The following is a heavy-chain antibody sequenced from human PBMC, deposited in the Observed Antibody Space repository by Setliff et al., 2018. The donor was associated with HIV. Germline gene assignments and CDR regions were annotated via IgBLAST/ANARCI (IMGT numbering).Heavy chain of an antibody. CDR3: ATLSSSWTGYFDS. V-gene: IGHV1-24*01. Sequence: GASVKVSCKISGYTLAELSIHWVRQAPGKGLEWMGGFDPKDGETIYAQKLQGRVTMTEDTSTDIAYMDLSSLRSEDTAVYYCATLSSSWTGYFDSWGQGTPVTVSS. CDR2: FDPKDGET. J-gene: IGHJ4*02. CDR1: GYTLAELS. D-gene: IGHD6-13*01.